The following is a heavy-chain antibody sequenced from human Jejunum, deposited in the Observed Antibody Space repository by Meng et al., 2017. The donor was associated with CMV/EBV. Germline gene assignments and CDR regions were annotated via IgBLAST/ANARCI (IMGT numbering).Heavy chain of an antibody. D-gene: IGHD6-25*01. Sequence: LVGSWVTLVQPGVSVGLSFESSGFNFMSYWMHWVRQAPGKGLVWVARISPDGATTNYADSVKGRFTLSRDNGKNSLDVQMNSLRVEDTAVYYCSRGGSGSSYGQFDYWGPGSMVTVSS. V-gene: IGHV3-74*01. CDR1: GFNFMSYW. CDR3: SRGGSGSSYGQFDY. CDR2: ISPDGATT. J-gene: IGHJ4*02.